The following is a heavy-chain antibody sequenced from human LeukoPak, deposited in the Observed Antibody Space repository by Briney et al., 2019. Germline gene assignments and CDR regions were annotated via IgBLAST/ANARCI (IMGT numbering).Heavy chain of an antibody. CDR1: GFPFSNNA. Sequence: GGSLRLSCAASGFPFSNNAMTWVRQAPGKGLEWVSYISSSSSYTNYADSVKGRFTISRDNAKNSLYLQMNSLRAEDTAVYYCARDQSTNTYYDFWSGYYTQGWFDPWGQGTLVTVSS. V-gene: IGHV3-11*06. CDR3: ARDQSTNTYYDFWSGYYTQGWFDP. CDR2: ISSSSSYT. J-gene: IGHJ5*02. D-gene: IGHD3-3*01.